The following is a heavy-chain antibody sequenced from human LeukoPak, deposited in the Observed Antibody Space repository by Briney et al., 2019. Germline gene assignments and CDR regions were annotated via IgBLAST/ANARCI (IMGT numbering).Heavy chain of an antibody. V-gene: IGHV4-4*07. CDR1: GGSINSYY. CDR2: IYASGST. CDR3: TRGSGTTGVVKFDP. Sequence: PSETLSLTCTVSGGSINSYYWSWLRQPAERGLEWIGRIYASGSTTYNPSLRSRVAISMDTSKNQFSLRLTSVTAADTAVYYCTRGSGTTGVVKFDPWGQGILVTVSS. J-gene: IGHJ5*02. D-gene: IGHD4-23*01.